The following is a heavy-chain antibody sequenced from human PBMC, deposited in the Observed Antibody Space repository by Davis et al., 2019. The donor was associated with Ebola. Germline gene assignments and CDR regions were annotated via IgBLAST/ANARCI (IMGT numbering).Heavy chain of an antibody. CDR3: ARGDTVFGVVIPYYYYGMDV. J-gene: IGHJ6*02. CDR2: INHSGST. Sequence: SETLSLTCAVYIGSFSGYYWSWIRQPPGKGLEWIGEINHSGSTNYNPSLKSRVTISVDTSKNQFSLKLSSVTAADTAVYYCARGDTVFGVVIPYYYYGMDVWGQGTTVTVSS. V-gene: IGHV4-34*01. CDR1: IGSFSGYY. D-gene: IGHD3-3*01.